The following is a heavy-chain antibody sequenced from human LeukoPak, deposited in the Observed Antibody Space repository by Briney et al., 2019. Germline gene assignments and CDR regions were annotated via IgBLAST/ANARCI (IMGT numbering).Heavy chain of an antibody. CDR1: GFTFSSYS. CDR2: IKQDGSEK. D-gene: IGHD2-2*01. CDR3: ARDPPDVLVPAATFDY. J-gene: IGHJ4*02. V-gene: IGHV3-7*01. Sequence: GGSLRLSCAASGFTFSSYSMNWVRQAPGKGLEWVANIKQDGSEKYYVDSVKGRFTISRDNAKNSLYLQMNSLRAEDTAVYYCARDPPDVLVPAATFDYWGQGTLVTVSS.